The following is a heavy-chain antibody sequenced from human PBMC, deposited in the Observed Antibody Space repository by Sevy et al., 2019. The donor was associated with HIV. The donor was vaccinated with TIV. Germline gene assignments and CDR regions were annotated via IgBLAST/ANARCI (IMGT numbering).Heavy chain of an antibody. CDR3: ARGGGRGGYVRGNYYYYMDV. CDR1: GYTFTSYA. Sequence: ASVKVSCKASGYTFTSYAMHWVRQAPGQRLEWMGWINAGNGNTKYSQKFQGRVTITRETHASEDYMKLRSLRTEGTAVYYWARGGGRGGYVRGNYYYYMDVWGKGTTVTVSS. J-gene: IGHJ6*03. V-gene: IGHV1-3*01. CDR2: INAGNGNT. D-gene: IGHD3-16*01.